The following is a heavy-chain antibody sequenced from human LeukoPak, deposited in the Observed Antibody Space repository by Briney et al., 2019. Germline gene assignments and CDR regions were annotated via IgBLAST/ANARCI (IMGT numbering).Heavy chain of an antibody. V-gene: IGHV3-23*01. CDR1: GFTFSSYA. D-gene: IGHD4-11*01. Sequence: GGSLRLSCAASGFTFSSYAMSWLRQAPGKGLEWVSAISGSGGSTYYADSVKGRFTISRDNSKNTLYLQMNSLRAEDTAVYYCAKYSNYGRFGPFDAFDIWGQGTMVTVSS. CDR3: AKYSNYGRFGPFDAFDI. J-gene: IGHJ3*02. CDR2: ISGSGGST.